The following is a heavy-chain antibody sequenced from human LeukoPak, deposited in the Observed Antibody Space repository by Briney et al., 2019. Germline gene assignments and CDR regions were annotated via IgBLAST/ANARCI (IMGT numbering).Heavy chain of an antibody. J-gene: IGHJ5*02. V-gene: IGHV4-59*01. CDR2: IYYSGST. D-gene: IGHD2-2*01. Sequence: SETLSLTCTVSGGSLSSYYWSWIRQPPGKGLEWIGYIYYSGSTNYNPSLKSRVTISVDTSKNQFSLKLSSVTAADTAVYYCARVGTSWGTYNWFDPWGHGTLVTVSS. CDR1: GGSLSSYY. CDR3: ARVGTSWGTYNWFDP.